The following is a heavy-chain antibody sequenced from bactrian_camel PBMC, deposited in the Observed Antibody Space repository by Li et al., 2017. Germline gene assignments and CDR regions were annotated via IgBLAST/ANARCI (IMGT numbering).Heavy chain of an antibody. CDR2: INSGGGGT. J-gene: IGHJ4*01. CDR3: AADGSSDGSYLIPVYNY. D-gene: IGHD2*01. Sequence: DVQLVESGGGLVQPGGSLGLSCVASGFTFRNYGVNWVRQGPGKGLEWVSAINSGGGGTVYADSVKGRFTISRVNAKNTLYLQMKSLKPEDTAMYYCAADGSSDGSYLIPVYNYWGQGTQVTVS. CDR1: GFTFRNYG. V-gene: IGHV3S40*01.